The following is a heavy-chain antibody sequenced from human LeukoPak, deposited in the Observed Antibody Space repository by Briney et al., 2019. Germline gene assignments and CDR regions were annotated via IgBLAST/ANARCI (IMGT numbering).Heavy chain of an antibody. Sequence: ASVKVSCKASGYTFTSYGMSWVRQAPGQGLEWIGWISIYSGQTNYAQRLQGRINMSTDTSTSTAYMELRSLRSDDTAVYYCARDVDWFDPWGQGTLVTVSS. V-gene: IGHV1-18*01. CDR1: GYTFTSYG. CDR3: ARDVDWFDP. J-gene: IGHJ5*02. CDR2: ISIYSGQT.